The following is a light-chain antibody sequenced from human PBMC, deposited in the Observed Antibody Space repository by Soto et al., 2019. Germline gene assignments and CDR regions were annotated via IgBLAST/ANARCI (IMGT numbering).Light chain of an antibody. CDR2: EAS. V-gene: IGLV2-14*01. CDR3: SSYTSSRAYV. Sequence: QSALTQPASVSGSPGQSITISCTGTSSDVGGYNYVSWYQQQSGKAPKLMIHEASNRPSGVSNRFSGSKSGNTASLTISGLQAEDEADYNCSSYTSSRAYVFGIGTQLTVL. CDR1: SSDVGGYNY. J-gene: IGLJ1*01.